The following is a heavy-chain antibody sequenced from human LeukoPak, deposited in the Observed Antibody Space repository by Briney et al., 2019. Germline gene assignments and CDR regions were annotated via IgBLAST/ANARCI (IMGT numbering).Heavy chain of an antibody. CDR2: ISYDGSNK. D-gene: IGHD1-1*01. CDR1: GFTFSRHW. V-gene: IGHV3-30*03. J-gene: IGHJ4*02. CDR3: ARASGTWTDYFDY. Sequence: GGSLRLSCAASGFTFSRHWMTWVRQAPGKGLEWVAVISYDGSNKYYADSVKGRFTISRDNSKNTLYLQMNSLRAEDTAVYYCARASGTWTDYFDYWGQGTLVTVSS.